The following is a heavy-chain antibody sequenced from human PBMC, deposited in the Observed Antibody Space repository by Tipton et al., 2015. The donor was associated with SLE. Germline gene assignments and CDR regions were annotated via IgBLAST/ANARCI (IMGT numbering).Heavy chain of an antibody. D-gene: IGHD1-26*01. Sequence: TLSLTCIVSGASISGYFWSWIRQPPGKGLEWIGHIYYSGSTTYSPSLKSRVTISVDTSKNQFSLKLSSVTAADTAVYYCARSGSYSYYYYYMDVWGKGTTVTVSS. CDR3: ARSGSYSYYYYYMDV. J-gene: IGHJ6*03. CDR1: GASISGYF. V-gene: IGHV4-59*07. CDR2: IYYSGST.